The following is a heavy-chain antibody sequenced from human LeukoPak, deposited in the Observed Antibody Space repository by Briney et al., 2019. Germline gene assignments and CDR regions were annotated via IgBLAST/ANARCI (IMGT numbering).Heavy chain of an antibody. CDR1: GFTFSSLT. Sequence: GGSLRLSCAASGFTFSSLTMHWVRQAPGKGLEYVSAISSNGGSTFYADSVKGRFSISRDNSKDTLYLQMSSLRAEDTAVYYCVNQISGWVSWGQGTLVTVSS. V-gene: IGHV3-64D*06. CDR3: VNQISGWVS. J-gene: IGHJ5*02. CDR2: ISSNGGST. D-gene: IGHD6-19*01.